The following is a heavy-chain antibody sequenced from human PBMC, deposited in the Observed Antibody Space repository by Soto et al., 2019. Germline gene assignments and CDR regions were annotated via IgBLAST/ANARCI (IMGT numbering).Heavy chain of an antibody. CDR3: GVNAVGATLAPSFDY. CDR2: IIPIFGTA. J-gene: IGHJ4*02. V-gene: IGHV1-69*13. CDR1: GGTFSSYA. D-gene: IGHD1-26*01. Sequence: GASVKVSCKASGGTFSSYAISWVRQAPGQGLEWMGGIIPIFGTANYAQKFQGRVTITADESTSTAYMELSSLRSEDTAVYYCGVNAVGATLAPSFDYWGQGTLVTVSS.